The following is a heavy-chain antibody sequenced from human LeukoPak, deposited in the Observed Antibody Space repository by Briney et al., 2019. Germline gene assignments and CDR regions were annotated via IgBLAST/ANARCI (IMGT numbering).Heavy chain of an antibody. Sequence: PVASVKVSCKTSGGTFSSSAITWVRQAPGQGLEWMGRISHVLNITRYTQKFQGRVTITADTSTSTVYMELSSLRSEETAVYYCARDQGLTAPPPYGLDVWGQGTTVIVSS. CDR3: ARDQGLTAPPPYGLDV. CDR1: GGTFSSSA. V-gene: IGHV1-69*04. CDR2: ISHVLNIT. D-gene: IGHD5-18*01. J-gene: IGHJ6*02.